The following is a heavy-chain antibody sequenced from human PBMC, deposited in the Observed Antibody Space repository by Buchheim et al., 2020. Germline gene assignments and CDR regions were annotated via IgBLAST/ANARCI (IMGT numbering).Heavy chain of an antibody. D-gene: IGHD2-8*01. CDR1: GFSFSSFW. Sequence: EVQLVESGGGLVQAGGSLKLSCAASGFSFSSFWMNWVRQVPGKGLVWVSRINGDGSHSDYADSVKGRFPISSDNAKNTLYLQMSGLRVEDTAIYYCARDVSYCTNGVCNLWGPGT. CDR2: INGDGSHS. CDR3: ARDVSYCTNGVCNL. V-gene: IGHV3-74*01. J-gene: IGHJ1*01.